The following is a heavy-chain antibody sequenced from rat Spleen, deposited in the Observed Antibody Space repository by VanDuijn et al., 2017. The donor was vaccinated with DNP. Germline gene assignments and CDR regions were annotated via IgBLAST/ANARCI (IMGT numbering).Heavy chain of an antibody. CDR3: ARHEEYSSYVYGFAY. CDR2: ISPSGGNT. V-gene: IGHV5S13*01. CDR1: GFTFSNSD. J-gene: IGHJ3*01. D-gene: IGHD1-2*01. Sequence: EVQLVESGGGLVQPGRSLKLSCAASGFTFSNSDMAWVRQAPTKGLEWVASISPSGGNTYSRDSVKGRFTISRDDAKNTQYLQMDSLRSEDTATYYCARHEEYSSYVYGFAYWGRGTLVTVSS.